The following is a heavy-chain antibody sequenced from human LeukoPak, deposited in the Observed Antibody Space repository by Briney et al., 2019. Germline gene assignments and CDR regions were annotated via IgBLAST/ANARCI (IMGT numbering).Heavy chain of an antibody. CDR2: ISYDGSNK. D-gene: IGHD3-10*01. CDR1: GFTFSSYE. J-gene: IGHJ4*02. V-gene: IGHV3-30*18. Sequence: GGSLRLSCAASGFTFSSYELDWVRQAPGKGLEWVAVISYDGSNKYYADSVKGRFTISRDNSKNTLYLQMNSLRAEDTAVYYCAKDTRGSGSYYHRRGYFDYWGQGTLVTVSS. CDR3: AKDTRGSGSYYHRRGYFDY.